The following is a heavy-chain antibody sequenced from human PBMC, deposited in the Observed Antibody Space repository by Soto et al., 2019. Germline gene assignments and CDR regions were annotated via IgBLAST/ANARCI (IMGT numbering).Heavy chain of an antibody. V-gene: IGHV3-53*01. Sequence: EVQVVESGGGLMQPGDSLRISCAASGFSFRNNYISWVRQAPGKGLEWVSVLYSDGTTHSADSLKGRVTMSRDSSKYTFYLQMSGLRAEDTAMYYCAITVGARDGFDFWGPGTMVTVSS. J-gene: IGHJ3*01. CDR1: GFSFRNNY. CDR2: LYSDGTT. CDR3: AITVGARDGFDF. D-gene: IGHD1-26*01.